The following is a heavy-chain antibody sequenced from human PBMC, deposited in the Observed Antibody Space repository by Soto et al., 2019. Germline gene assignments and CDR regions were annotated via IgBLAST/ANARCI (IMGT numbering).Heavy chain of an antibody. CDR3: AIEWYHSGRDPLDI. V-gene: IGHV1-69*01. Sequence: QVQLVQSGAEEKKPGSSVRVSGKAPGGTFSSYGISCVRQAPGQGLEWIGGISPMVGMANYAERFQGRVTITADESTSTAHMELLSLTSEDTPTYYGAIEWYHSGRDPLDIWGQGTMVTFSS. D-gene: IGHD6-19*01. CDR1: GGTFSSYG. CDR2: ISPMVGMA. J-gene: IGHJ3*02.